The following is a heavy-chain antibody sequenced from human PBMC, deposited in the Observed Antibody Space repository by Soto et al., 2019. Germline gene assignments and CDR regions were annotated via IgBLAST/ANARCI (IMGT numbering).Heavy chain of an antibody. CDR2: IYPGDSDT. J-gene: IGHJ4*02. Sequence: PGESLKIYCKGSGYSFTSYWIGWVRQMPGKGLEWMGIIYPGDSDTRYSPSFQGQVTISADKSISTAYLQWSSLKASDTAMYYCASSVRGSGSYYNAGFDYWGQGTLVTVSS. CDR1: GYSFTSYW. D-gene: IGHD3-10*01. CDR3: ASSVRGSGSYYNAGFDY. V-gene: IGHV5-51*01.